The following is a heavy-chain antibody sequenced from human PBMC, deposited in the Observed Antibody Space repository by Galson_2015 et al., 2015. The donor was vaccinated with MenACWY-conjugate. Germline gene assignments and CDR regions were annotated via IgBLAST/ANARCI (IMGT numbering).Heavy chain of an antibody. CDR2: INQDGNEK. Sequence: SLRLSCATSGFTFSSSWMSWVRQAPGKGLEWVANINQDGNEKNHVDSVKGRFTISRDSAKNSLYLQMNSLRAEDTAVYYCATGGFRPDYWGQGTLVTVSS. D-gene: IGHD6-6*01. CDR1: GFTFSSSW. J-gene: IGHJ4*02. V-gene: IGHV3-7*03. CDR3: ATGGFRPDY.